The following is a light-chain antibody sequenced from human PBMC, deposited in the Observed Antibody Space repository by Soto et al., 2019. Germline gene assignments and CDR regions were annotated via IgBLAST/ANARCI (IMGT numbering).Light chain of an antibody. J-gene: IGLJ1*01. V-gene: IGLV2-14*03. CDR2: DVS. CDR1: SSDVGGYNY. CDR3: SSYTGSSTDV. Sequence: QSALTQPASVSGSPGQSITISCTGTSSDVGGYNYDSWYQQHPGKAPKLMIYDVSNRPSGVSNRFSGSKSGNTASLTISGLQAEDESDYYCSSYTGSSTDVFGTGTKVTVL.